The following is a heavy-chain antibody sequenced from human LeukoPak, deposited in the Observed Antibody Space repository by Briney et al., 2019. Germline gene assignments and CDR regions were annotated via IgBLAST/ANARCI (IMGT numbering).Heavy chain of an antibody. CDR2: IYYSGST. CDR1: GGSISSGGYY. J-gene: IGHJ5*02. V-gene: IGHV4-31*03. D-gene: IGHD2-2*01. Sequence: PSQTLSLTCTVSGGSISSGGYYWSWIRQHPGKGLEWIGYIYYSGSTYYNQSLKSRVTISVDTSKNQFSLKLSSVTAADTAVYYCARGFGGVIVVVPAANYNWFDPWGQGTLVTVSS. CDR3: ARGFGGVIVVVPAANYNWFDP.